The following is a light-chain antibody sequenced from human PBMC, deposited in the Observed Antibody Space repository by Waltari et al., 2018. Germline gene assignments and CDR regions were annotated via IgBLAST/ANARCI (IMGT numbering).Light chain of an antibody. J-gene: IGLJ2*01. CDR2: QGK. V-gene: IGLV3-1*01. CDR3: QAWYSNTAI. Sequence: NQLTQPPSVSVSPGQTATITCSGDELGHRYASWYHQKPGQSPLLVIYQGKQRPSGIAERFSGSNSGNTATLTISGTQAIDESDYYCQAWYSNTAIFGGGTRLTVL. CDR1: ELGHRY.